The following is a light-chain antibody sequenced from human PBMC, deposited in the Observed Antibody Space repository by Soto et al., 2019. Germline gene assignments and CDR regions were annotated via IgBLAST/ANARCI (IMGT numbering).Light chain of an antibody. V-gene: IGKV3-15*01. Sequence: EIVMTQSPATLSVSPGERATLSCRASQSVSSNLAWYQQKPGQAPRLLIYGASTRATGIPARFSGSGSGTEFTLTISSLQSEDFEVYYCQQYNNWQFNFGQGTRPEIX. CDR3: QQYNNWQFN. CDR1: QSVSSN. J-gene: IGKJ5*01. CDR2: GAS.